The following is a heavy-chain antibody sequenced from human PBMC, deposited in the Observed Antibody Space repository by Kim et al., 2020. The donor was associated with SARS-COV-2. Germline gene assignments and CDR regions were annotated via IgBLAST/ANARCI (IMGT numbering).Heavy chain of an antibody. CDR2: INAGNGNT. D-gene: IGHD3-10*01. CDR3: ARGVRGFGLFDY. CDR1: GYTFTSYA. Sequence: ASVKVSCKASGYTFTSYAMHWVRQAPGQRLEWMGWINAGNGNTKYSQKFQGRVTITRDTSASTAYMELSSLRSEDTAVYYCARGVRGFGLFDYWGQGTLVTVSS. J-gene: IGHJ4*02. V-gene: IGHV1-3*01.